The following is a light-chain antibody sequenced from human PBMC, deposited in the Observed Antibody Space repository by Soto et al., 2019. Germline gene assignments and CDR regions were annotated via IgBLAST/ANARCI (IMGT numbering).Light chain of an antibody. CDR1: QSVSNNY. J-gene: IGKJ1*01. Sequence: EIALKQAPATLSLSPRESDTGSCSASQSVSNNYLAWYQQKPGQAPRLLIYGASNRATGIPDRFSGSGSGTDFTLTISRLEPEDFAVYYCQQYGSSPRTFGQGTKVDIK. V-gene: IGKV3-20*01. CDR3: QQYGSSPRT. CDR2: GAS.